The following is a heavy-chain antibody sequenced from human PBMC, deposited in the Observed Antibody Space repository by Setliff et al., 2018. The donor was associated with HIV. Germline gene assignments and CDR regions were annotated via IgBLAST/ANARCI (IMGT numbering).Heavy chain of an antibody. CDR1: GFTFSSAW. V-gene: IGHV3-7*01. D-gene: IGHD2-21*02. Sequence: PGGSLRLSCAASGFTFSSAWMGWVRQAPAKGLEWVANISPDGSATYYVDSVKGRFTISRDNAKNSLYLQLNSLRVEDTAVYYCMRWGLPYATDYWGQGMLVTVSS. CDR3: MRWGLPYATDY. CDR2: ISPDGSAT. J-gene: IGHJ4*02.